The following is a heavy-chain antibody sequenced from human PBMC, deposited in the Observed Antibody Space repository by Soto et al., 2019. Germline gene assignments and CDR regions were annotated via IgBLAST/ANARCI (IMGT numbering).Heavy chain of an antibody. CDR2: IWYDGSNK. D-gene: IGHD1-7*01. CDR1: GFTFSSYG. CDR3: ARDLITGTTFGFDY. V-gene: IGHV3-33*01. Sequence: SLRLSCAASGFTFSSYGMHWVRQAPGKGLEWVAVIWYDGSNKYYADSVKGRFTISRDNSKNTLYLQMNSLRAEDTAVYYCARDLITGTTFGFDYWGQGTLVTVSS. J-gene: IGHJ4*02.